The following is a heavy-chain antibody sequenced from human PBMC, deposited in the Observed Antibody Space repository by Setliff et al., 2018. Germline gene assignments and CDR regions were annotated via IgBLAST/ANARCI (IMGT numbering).Heavy chain of an antibody. CDR1: GYTFTNFG. CDR2: ININNFNT. Sequence: ASVKVSCKASGYTFTNFGITWVRQAPGQGLEWMGWININNFNTKYAQKLQDRVTMTTDTSTSNAYMDLRSLRSDDTAMYYCARPPLVITPGWYFFLWGRGSLVTVSS. J-gene: IGHJ2*01. CDR3: ARPPLVITPGWYFFL. V-gene: IGHV1-18*01. D-gene: IGHD2-21*01.